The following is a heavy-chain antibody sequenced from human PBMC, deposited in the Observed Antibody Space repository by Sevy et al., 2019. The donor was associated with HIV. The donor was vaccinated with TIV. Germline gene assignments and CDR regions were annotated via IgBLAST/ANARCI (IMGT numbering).Heavy chain of an antibody. V-gene: IGHV4-31*03. D-gene: IGHD3-3*01. CDR1: GGSISSGGYY. CDR2: IYYSGST. J-gene: IGHJ4*02. CDR3: ARGLTYYDFWSGYYTTGYFDY. Sequence: SETLSLTCTVSGGSISSGGYYWSWIRQHPGKGLEWIGYIYYSGSTYYNPSLKSRVTISVDTSKNQFSLKLSFVTAADTAVYYCARGLTYYDFWSGYYTTGYFDYWGQGTLVTVSS.